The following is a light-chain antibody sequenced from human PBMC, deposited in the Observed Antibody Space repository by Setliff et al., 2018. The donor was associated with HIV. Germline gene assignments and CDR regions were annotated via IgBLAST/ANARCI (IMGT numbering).Light chain of an antibody. CDR2: EVS. CDR1: SSDVGGYNY. Sequence: QSALTQPRSVSGSPGQSVTISCTGTSSDVGGYNYVSWYQQHPGKAPKLIIYEVSKWPSGVPDRFSGSKSGNTASLTVSGLQAEDGAYYHCSSYAGGNTVVFGGGTKVTVL. V-gene: IGLV2-8*01. J-gene: IGLJ2*01. CDR3: SSYAGGNTVV.